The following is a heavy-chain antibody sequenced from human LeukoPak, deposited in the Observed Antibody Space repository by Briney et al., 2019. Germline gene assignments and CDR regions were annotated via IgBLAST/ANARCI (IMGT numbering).Heavy chain of an antibody. Sequence: ASVKVSCKASGYTFTSYYMRWVLQAPGQGLEWMGIINPSGGSTSYAQKFQGRVTMTRDTSTSTVYMELSSLRSEDTAVYYCAREPAGYSYDYWGQGTLVTVSS. J-gene: IGHJ4*02. V-gene: IGHV1-46*01. D-gene: IGHD5-18*01. CDR2: INPSGGST. CDR1: GYTFTSYY. CDR3: AREPAGYSYDY.